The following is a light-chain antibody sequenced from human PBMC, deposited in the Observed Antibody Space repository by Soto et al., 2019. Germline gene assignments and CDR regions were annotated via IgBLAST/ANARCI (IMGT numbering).Light chain of an antibody. CDR2: DVS. CDR3: SSYTSSSNPYV. CDR1: SSDVGGYNY. V-gene: IGLV2-14*01. J-gene: IGLJ1*01. Sequence: QSVLTQPASVSGSPGQSITISCTGTSSDVGGYNYVSWYQQHPGKAPKLMIYDVSNRPSGVSNRFSGSKSGNTASLTISGLXAEDEADYYCSSYTSSSNPYVFGTGTKVTVL.